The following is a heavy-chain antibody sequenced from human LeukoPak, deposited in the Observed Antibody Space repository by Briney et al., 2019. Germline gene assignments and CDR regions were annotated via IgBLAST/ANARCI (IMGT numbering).Heavy chain of an antibody. CDR3: ARESDYGDYPS. CDR2: IYSGGST. CDR1: GFTVSSNY. Sequence: GGSLRLSCAASGFTVSSNYMSWVRQAPGKGLEWVSVIYSGGSTYYADSVKGRFTISRDNSKNTLYLQMNSLRAEDTALYYCARESDYGDYPSWGQGTLVTVSS. J-gene: IGHJ5*02. D-gene: IGHD4-17*01. V-gene: IGHV3-66*01.